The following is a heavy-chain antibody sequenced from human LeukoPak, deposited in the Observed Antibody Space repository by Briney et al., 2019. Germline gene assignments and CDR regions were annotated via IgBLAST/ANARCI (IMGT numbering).Heavy chain of an antibody. Sequence: KPSETLSLTCTVSGGSISSSSYYWGWIRQPPGKGLEWIGSIYYSGSTYYNPSLKSRVTISVDTSKNQFSLKLSSVTAADTAVYYCARLSSSSRLCDYWGQGTLVTVSS. CDR1: GGSISSSSYY. CDR3: ARLSSSSRLCDY. J-gene: IGHJ4*02. V-gene: IGHV4-39*01. CDR2: IYYSGST. D-gene: IGHD6-6*01.